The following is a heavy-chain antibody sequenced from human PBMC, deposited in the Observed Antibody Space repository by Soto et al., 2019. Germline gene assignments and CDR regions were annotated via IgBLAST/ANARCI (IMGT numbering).Heavy chain of an antibody. Sequence: GASVKVSCKASGGTFSSYAISWVRQAPGQGLEWMGGINPDVGTANYAQKFQDRVTMTEDTSTDTAYMELSSLRSEDTAVYYCATLGIVGATTISLAFDIWGQGTMVTVSS. V-gene: IGHV1-69*06. D-gene: IGHD1-26*01. CDR1: GGTFSSYA. CDR2: INPDVGTA. CDR3: ATLGIVGATTISLAFDI. J-gene: IGHJ3*02.